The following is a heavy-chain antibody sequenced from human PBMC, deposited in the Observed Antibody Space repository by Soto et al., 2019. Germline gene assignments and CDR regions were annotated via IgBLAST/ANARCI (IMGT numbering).Heavy chain of an antibody. Sequence: PGGSLRLFCAASGLSVSSNYMSWIRQAPGEGLEWVSLIYSDGRTFYADSVKGRFTISRDNSETTVYLQMNSLRVDDTTVYYCARYYGAGSYFFDIWGQGTLVTVSS. V-gene: IGHV3-53*01. CDR1: GLSVSSNY. CDR3: ARYYGAGSYFFDI. J-gene: IGHJ4*02. CDR2: IYSDGRT. D-gene: IGHD3-10*01.